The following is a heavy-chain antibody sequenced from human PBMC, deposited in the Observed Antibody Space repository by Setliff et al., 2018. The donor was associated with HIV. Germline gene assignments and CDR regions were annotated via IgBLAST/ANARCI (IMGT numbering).Heavy chain of an antibody. CDR2: IYTSGST. D-gene: IGHD3-22*01. V-gene: IGHV4-4*09. CDR3: ARGLSFYDPGGFDY. Sequence: LSLICTVSGGSISSYYWSWIRQPPGKGLEWIGYIYTSGSTNYNPSLKSRVTISVDTSKNQFSLKLSSVTAADTAVYYCARGLSFYDPGGFDYWGQGTLVTVSS. CDR1: GGSISSYY. J-gene: IGHJ4*02.